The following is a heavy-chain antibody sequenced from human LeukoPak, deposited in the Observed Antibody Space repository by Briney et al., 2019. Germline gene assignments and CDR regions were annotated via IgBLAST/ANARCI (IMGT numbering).Heavy chain of an antibody. Sequence: PGGSLRLSCSASGFTFGTYAMHWVRQAPGKGLEYVSGISSNGGSTNYADSVKGRFTISRDNSKNTLYLQTSSLRAEDTAVYYCVKDRYRSSWYQPWFDPWGQGTLVTVSS. D-gene: IGHD6-13*01. CDR1: GFTFGTYA. V-gene: IGHV3-64D*06. CDR2: ISSNGGST. J-gene: IGHJ5*02. CDR3: VKDRYRSSWYQPWFDP.